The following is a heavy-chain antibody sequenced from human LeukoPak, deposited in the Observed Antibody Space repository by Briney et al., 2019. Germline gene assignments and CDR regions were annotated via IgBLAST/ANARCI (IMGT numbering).Heavy chain of an antibody. CDR3: ARDSPGVPGDY. CDR2: INPSGGTT. Sequence: ASVKVSCKASGYTFTSYDMLWVRHAPGQGLEWMGLINPSGGTTSYAPKFQGRVTMTTDTSTSTVYMELRSLRSADTAVYYCARDSPGVPGDYWGQGTLVTVSS. D-gene: IGHD3-10*01. V-gene: IGHV1-46*01. J-gene: IGHJ4*02. CDR1: GYTFTSYD.